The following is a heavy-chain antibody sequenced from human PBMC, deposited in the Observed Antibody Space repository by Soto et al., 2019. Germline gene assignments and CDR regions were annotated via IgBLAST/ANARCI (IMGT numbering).Heavy chain of an antibody. J-gene: IGHJ3*02. CDR1: GFTFSSYV. CDR3: AKLVGTITMVRGVIIDAFDI. V-gene: IGHV3-23*01. Sequence: GGSLRLSCAASGFTFSSYVMSWVRQAPGKGLEWVSAISGSGGSTYYADSVKGRFTISRDNSKNTLYLQMNSLRAEDTAVYYCAKLVGTITMVRGVIIDAFDIWGQGTMVTVSS. D-gene: IGHD3-10*01. CDR2: ISGSGGST.